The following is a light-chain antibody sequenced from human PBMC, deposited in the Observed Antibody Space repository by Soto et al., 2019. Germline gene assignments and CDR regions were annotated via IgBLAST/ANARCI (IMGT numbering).Light chain of an antibody. CDR1: LNISSD. J-gene: IGKJ1*01. Sequence: IVMTKSPATLSVSPGDSATLSCRASLNISSDLAWYQQKPGQAARLLIYGASTRATGIPARSSGSVSGTEFTHTIISQQSGDFAVYYCQQYNNWFWTCGKGTKVDIK. V-gene: IGKV3-15*01. CDR2: GAS. CDR3: QQYNNWFWT.